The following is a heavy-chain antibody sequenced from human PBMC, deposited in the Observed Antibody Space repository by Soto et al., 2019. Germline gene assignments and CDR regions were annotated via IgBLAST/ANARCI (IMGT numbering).Heavy chain of an antibody. V-gene: IGHV4-59*01. CDR1: GGSISSYY. CDR3: ARALRRWGMDV. J-gene: IGHJ6*02. Sequence: QVQLQESGPGLVKPSETLSLTCTVSGGSISSYYWSWIRQPPGKGLEWIGYIYYSGSTNYNPSLKSRVTISVDTSKNQFSLKLSSVTAADTDVYYCARALRRWGMDVWGQGTTVTVSS. D-gene: IGHD6-13*01. CDR2: IYYSGST.